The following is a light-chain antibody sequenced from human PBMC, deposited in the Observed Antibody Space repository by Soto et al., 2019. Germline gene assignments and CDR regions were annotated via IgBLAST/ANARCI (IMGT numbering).Light chain of an antibody. V-gene: IGKV3-20*01. J-gene: IGKJ1*01. CDR1: QSVISTY. CDR2: GAS. Sequence: EIVLTQSPGTLSLSPGERATLSCRASQSVISTYLAWYQQKPGQAPRLLIYGASSRATGIPDRFSGSGSGTDFTLTISRLEPEDLAVYYCQQYRDSLGTFGQGTKVEIK. CDR3: QQYRDSLGT.